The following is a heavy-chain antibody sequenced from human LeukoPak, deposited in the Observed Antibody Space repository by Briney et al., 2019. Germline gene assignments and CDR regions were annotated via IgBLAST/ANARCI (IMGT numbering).Heavy chain of an antibody. CDR2: ISYDGSNK. CDR1: GFTFSSYG. Sequence: GGSLRLSCAASGFTFSSYGMRWVRQAPGKGLEWVAVISYDGSNKYYADSVKGRFTISRDNSKNTLYLQMNSLRAEDTAVYYCGKDVLAGGLDVWGQGTTVTVSS. V-gene: IGHV3-30*18. J-gene: IGHJ6*02. CDR3: GKDVLAGGLDV.